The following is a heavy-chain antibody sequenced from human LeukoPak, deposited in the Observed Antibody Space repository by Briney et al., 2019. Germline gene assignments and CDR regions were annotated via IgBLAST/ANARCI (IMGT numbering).Heavy chain of an antibody. Sequence: KPWETLSLTCTVSGGSIRSYYWSWVRQPPGKGLEWVGYIYYSGSTNHNPPLKSRITISVDTSKNQFSLKLSSVTAADTAVYYCARGIHDYGDYGGWYYFDYWRQGTLVTVSS. V-gene: IGHV4-59*01. CDR2: IYYSGST. J-gene: IGHJ4*02. CDR3: ARGIHDYGDYGGWYYFDY. D-gene: IGHD4-17*01. CDR1: GGSIRSYY.